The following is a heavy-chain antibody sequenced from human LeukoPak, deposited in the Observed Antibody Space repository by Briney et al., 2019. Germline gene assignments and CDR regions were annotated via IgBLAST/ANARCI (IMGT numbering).Heavy chain of an antibody. Sequence: SETLSLTCTVSGDSVSSYYWTWIRQPPGKGLQWIGYIYYRASTNYNPSLKSRVTIAVDTSKNHFSLKLSSVTAADTAMYYCAKYIVGATLDFWGQGTLVTVSS. CDR1: GDSVSSYY. V-gene: IGHV4-59*08. J-gene: IGHJ4*02. D-gene: IGHD1-26*01. CDR3: AKYIVGATLDF. CDR2: IYYRAST.